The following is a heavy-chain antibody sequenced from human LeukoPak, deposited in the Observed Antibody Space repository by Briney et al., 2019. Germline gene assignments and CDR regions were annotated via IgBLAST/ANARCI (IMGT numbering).Heavy chain of an antibody. CDR2: MYYAGST. V-gene: IGHV4-39*01. D-gene: IGHD5-12*01. CDR3: ASRPPVSGYVVS. Sequence: SETLSLTCNVSGGSISTTSYYWGWIRQSPGKGLEWIASMYYAGSTYYNPSLKSRVTISIDTSKNQVSMHLTSVTAADTAVYYCASRPPVSGYVVSWGQGTLVTVSS. J-gene: IGHJ4*02. CDR1: GGSISTTSYY.